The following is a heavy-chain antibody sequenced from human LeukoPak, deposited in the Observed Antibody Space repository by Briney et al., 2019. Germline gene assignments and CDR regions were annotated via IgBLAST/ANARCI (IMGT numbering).Heavy chain of an antibody. V-gene: IGHV3-33*01. CDR2: IWYDGSNK. J-gene: IGHJ6*02. CDR1: GFTFSSYG. D-gene: IGHD2-15*01. CDR3: AIWGYCSGGSCYVSAYYYGMDV. Sequence: PGGSLRLSCAASGFTFSSYGMHWVRQAPGKGLEWVAVIWYDGSNKYYADSVKGRFTISRDNSKNTLYLQMNSLGVEDTAVYYCAIWGYCSGGSCYVSAYYYGMDVWGQGTTVTVSS.